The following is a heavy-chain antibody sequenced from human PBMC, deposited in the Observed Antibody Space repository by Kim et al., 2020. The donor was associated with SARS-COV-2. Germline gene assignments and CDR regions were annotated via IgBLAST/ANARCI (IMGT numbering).Heavy chain of an antibody. V-gene: IGHV3-23*01. D-gene: IGHD3-10*01. J-gene: IGHJ4*02. CDR1: GFTFSSYA. Sequence: GGSLRLSCAASGFTFSSYAMSWVRQAPGKGLEWVSAISGSGGSTYYADSVKGRFTISRDNSKNTLYLQMNSLRAEDTAVYYCAKDLPPDYYGSGSYADYWGQGTLVTVSS. CDR3: AKDLPPDYYGSGSYADY. CDR2: ISGSGGST.